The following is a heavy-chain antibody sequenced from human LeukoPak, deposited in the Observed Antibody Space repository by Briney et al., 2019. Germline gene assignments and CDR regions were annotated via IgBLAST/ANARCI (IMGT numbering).Heavy chain of an antibody. CDR3: ARDRWELPYY. CDR1: GGSISSYY. D-gene: IGHD1-26*01. CDR2: IYYSGST. J-gene: IGHJ4*02. V-gene: IGHV4-59*12. Sequence: SETLSLTCTVSGGSISSYYWSWIRQPPGKGLEWIGYIYYSGSTNYNPSLKSRVTISVDTSKNQFSLKLSSVTAADTAVYYCARDRWELPYYWGQGTLVTVSS.